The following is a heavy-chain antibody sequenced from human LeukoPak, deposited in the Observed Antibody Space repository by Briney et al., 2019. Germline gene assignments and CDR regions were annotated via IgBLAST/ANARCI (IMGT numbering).Heavy chain of an antibody. CDR3: ATLMRDRVWDYYFDY. CDR2: IFNSGRT. V-gene: IGHV4-39*01. Sequence: SETLSLTCTVSGGSISRTTHSWAWIRQPPGKGLECIGNIFNSGRTYYNPSFRSRVTISVDTSKNQFSLNLNSVTAADTAVYYCATLMRDRVWDYYFDYWGQGTLVTVSS. J-gene: IGHJ4*02. D-gene: IGHD6-13*01. CDR1: GGSISRTTHS.